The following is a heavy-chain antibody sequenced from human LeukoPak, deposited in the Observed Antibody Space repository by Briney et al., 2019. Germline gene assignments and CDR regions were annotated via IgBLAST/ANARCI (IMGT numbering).Heavy chain of an antibody. J-gene: IGHJ4*02. D-gene: IGHD1-1*01. CDR2: IYYSGST. Sequence: SETLSLTCTVSGGSISSGSYYWSWIRQPAGKGLEWIGYIYYSGSTNYHPSLKSRVTISVDTSKNQFSLKLSSVTAADTGFYYCARVGTGTIDYWGQGTLVTVSS. V-gene: IGHV4-61*10. CDR1: GGSISSGSYY. CDR3: ARVGTGTIDY.